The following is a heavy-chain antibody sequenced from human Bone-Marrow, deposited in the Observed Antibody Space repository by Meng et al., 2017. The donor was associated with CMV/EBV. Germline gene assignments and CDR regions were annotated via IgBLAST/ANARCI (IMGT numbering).Heavy chain of an antibody. J-gene: IGHJ3*02. CDR3: ARDGQYYDFWSGFLDVAFDI. CDR1: GFTFSSYW. V-gene: IGHV3-74*01. CDR2: INSDGGST. Sequence: GGSLRLSCAASGFTFSSYWMHWVRQAPGKGLVWVSRINSDGGSTSYADSVKGRFTISRDNAKNTLYLQMNSLRAEDTAVYYCARDGQYYDFWSGFLDVAFDIWGQGTMVTVSS. D-gene: IGHD3-3*01.